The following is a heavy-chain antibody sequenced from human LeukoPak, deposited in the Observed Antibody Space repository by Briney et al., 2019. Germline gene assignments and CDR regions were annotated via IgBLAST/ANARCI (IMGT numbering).Heavy chain of an antibody. CDR3: ARVGLGYYYYYMDV. D-gene: IGHD2-15*01. J-gene: IGHJ6*03. CDR1: GGSFSGYY. Sequence: SETLSLTCAVYGGSFSGYYWSWIRQPPGKGMEWIGEINHSGSTNYNPSLKSRVTISVDTSKNQFSLKLTSVTAADTAVYHCARVGLGYYYYYMDVWGKGTTVTVS. CDR2: INHSGST. V-gene: IGHV4-34*01.